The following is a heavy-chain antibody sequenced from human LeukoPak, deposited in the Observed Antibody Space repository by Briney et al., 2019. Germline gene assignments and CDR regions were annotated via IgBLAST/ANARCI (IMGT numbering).Heavy chain of an antibody. D-gene: IGHD6-13*01. CDR1: GYSFTTYW. V-gene: IGHV5-10-1*01. Sequence: GESLKISCKASGYSFTTYWIGWVRQMPGKGLEWMGRIDPSDSYTNYSPSFQGHVTISADKSISTAYLQWSSLKASDTAMYYCARDPGYKSGSWWLWGQGTLVTVSS. J-gene: IGHJ4*02. CDR3: ARDPGYKSGSWWL. CDR2: IDPSDSYT.